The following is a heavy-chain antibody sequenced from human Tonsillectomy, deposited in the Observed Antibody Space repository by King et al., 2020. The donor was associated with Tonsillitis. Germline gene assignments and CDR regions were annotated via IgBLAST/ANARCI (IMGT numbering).Heavy chain of an antibody. CDR3: ASYAYTFWTSIG. CDR2: ISYSGST. Sequence: QLQESGPGLVKPSQTLSLTCTVSGASISNGDYYWSWIRQHPGKGLEWIGYISYSGSTYYAPSPQSRVTISVDTSNNQVSLKLSSVAAADSAVYYCASYAYTFWTSIGWGQGTLVTVSS. D-gene: IGHD3/OR15-3a*01. J-gene: IGHJ4*02. CDR1: GASISNGDYY. V-gene: IGHV4-31*03.